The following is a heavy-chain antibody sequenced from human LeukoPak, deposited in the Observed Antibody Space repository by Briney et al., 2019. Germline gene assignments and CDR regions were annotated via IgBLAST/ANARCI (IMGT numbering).Heavy chain of an antibody. CDR1: GYTFTSYY. J-gene: IGHJ4*02. CDR3: ARGKYSSSWYGSYFDY. V-gene: IGHV1-2*02. CDR2: INPNSGGT. Sequence: GASVKVSCKASGYTFTSYYMHWVRQAPGQGLEWMGWINPNSGGTNYAQKFQGRVTMTRDTSISTAYMELSRLRSDDTAVYYCARGKYSSSWYGSYFDYWGQGTLVTVSS. D-gene: IGHD6-13*01.